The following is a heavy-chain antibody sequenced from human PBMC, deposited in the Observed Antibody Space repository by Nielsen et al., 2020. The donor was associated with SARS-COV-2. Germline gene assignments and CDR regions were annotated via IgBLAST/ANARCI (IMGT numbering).Heavy chain of an antibody. V-gene: IGHV1-3*01. D-gene: IGHD1-26*01. Sequence: ASVKVSCKASGYTFTSYDINWVRQAPGQRLEWMGWINAGNGNTKYSQKFQGRVTITRDTSASTAYMELSSLRSEDTAVYYCARDLVVGATTWYYMDVWGKGTTVTVSS. CDR1: GYTFTSYD. CDR2: INAGNGNT. J-gene: IGHJ6*03. CDR3: ARDLVVGATTWYYMDV.